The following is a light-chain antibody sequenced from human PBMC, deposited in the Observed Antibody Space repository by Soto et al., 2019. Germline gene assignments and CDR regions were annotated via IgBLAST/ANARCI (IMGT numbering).Light chain of an antibody. V-gene: IGLV2-14*01. CDR2: EVS. J-gene: IGLJ1*01. CDR1: SSDVGVYNY. CDR3: SSYAGSNNLV. Sequence: QSALTQPASVSGSPGQSITISCTGTSSDVGVYNYVSWYQQHPGKAPKLMIYEVSNRPSGVSNRFSGSKSGNTASLTVSGLQADDEADYYCSSYAGSNNLVFGTGTKVTVL.